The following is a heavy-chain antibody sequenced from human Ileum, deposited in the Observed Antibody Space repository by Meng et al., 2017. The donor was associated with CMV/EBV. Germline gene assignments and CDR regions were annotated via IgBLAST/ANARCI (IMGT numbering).Heavy chain of an antibody. CDR2: VHYTETT. D-gene: IGHD2-2*01. Sequence: QRQLQRLGPGLVTPSATLFLPSTVSGYSIISVRHFWGWIRQAPGKGLEWIATVHYTETTHYNPSLRSRITISVDTAKNQISLKVSSLTAADTAIYYCAADISTAWFYYWGQGSLVTVSS. J-gene: IGHJ4*02. CDR3: AADISTAWFYY. CDR1: GYSIISVRHF. V-gene: IGHV4-39*07.